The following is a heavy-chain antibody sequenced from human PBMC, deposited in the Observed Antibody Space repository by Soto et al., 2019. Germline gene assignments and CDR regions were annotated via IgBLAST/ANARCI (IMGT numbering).Heavy chain of an antibody. Sequence: ASVKLSCKASGYTFTGYYMHWVRQAPGQGLEWMGWINPNSGGTNYAQKFQGWVTMTRDTSISTAYMELSRLRSDDTAVYYCARARGAAAHYYYYYGMDVWGQGTTVTVSS. D-gene: IGHD6-13*01. V-gene: IGHV1-2*04. CDR1: GYTFTGYY. CDR2: INPNSGGT. CDR3: ARARGAAAHYYYYYGMDV. J-gene: IGHJ6*02.